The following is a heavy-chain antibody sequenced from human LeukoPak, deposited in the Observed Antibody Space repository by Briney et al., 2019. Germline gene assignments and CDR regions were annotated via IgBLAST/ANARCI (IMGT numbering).Heavy chain of an antibody. CDR2: ISFDGSNI. V-gene: IGHV3-30*18. Sequence: GRSLRLSCAASGFLFRSYDMHWVRQAPGKRLEWVAIISFDGSNIHTSDSVKGRFTISRDNSRDTLYLLMNNVRAEDTAVYYCVKDQGFYDYSSGYLKEGLFWGQGTLVTVSS. J-gene: IGHJ4*02. CDR3: VKDQGFYDYSSGYLKEGLF. CDR1: GFLFRSYD. D-gene: IGHD3-3*01.